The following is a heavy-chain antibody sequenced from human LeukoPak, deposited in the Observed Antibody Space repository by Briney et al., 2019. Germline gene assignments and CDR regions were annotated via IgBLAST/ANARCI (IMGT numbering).Heavy chain of an antibody. D-gene: IGHD4-17*01. V-gene: IGHV3-23*01. J-gene: IGHJ4*02. CDR1: GFTSSTFA. Sequence: GGSLRLSCAASGFTSSTFAMTWVRQAPGKGLEWVSTISSGDNTYYPDSVKGRFIISRDSSKNTLYLQMNRLRAEDTAVYYCAQDPRRDYESDYWGQGTLVTVSS. CDR3: AQDPRRDYESDY. CDR2: ISSGDNT.